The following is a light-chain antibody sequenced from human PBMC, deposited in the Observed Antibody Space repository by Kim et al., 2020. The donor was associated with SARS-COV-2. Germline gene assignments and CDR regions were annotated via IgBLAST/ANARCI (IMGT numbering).Light chain of an antibody. CDR3: ETWDSSLSAAV. CDR2: DND. J-gene: IGLJ7*01. Sequence: QSVLTQPPSVSAAPGQKVTISCSGTSSNIGNNYVSWYQQLPGTAPKVIIFDNDKRLSGIPDRFSASKSDTSATLGITGLQTGDEADYYCETWDSSLSAAVFGGGTQLTVL. V-gene: IGLV1-51*01. CDR1: SSNIGNNY.